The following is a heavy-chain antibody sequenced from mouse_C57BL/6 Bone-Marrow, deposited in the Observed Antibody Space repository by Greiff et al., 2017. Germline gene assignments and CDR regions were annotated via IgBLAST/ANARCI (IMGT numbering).Heavy chain of an antibody. V-gene: IGHV1-54*01. CDR1: GYAFTNYL. CDR3: AYGNYDPYEMDY. D-gene: IGHD2-1*01. J-gene: IGHJ4*01. Sequence: QVQLQQPGAELVRPGTSVKVSCKASGYAFTNYLLEWVKQRPGQGLEWIGVINPGSGGTNSNEKSTGKARLTADKSDSTAYMQLNSLTTEDSAVYICAYGNYDPYEMDYWGQGTSVTVSS. CDR2: INPGSGGT.